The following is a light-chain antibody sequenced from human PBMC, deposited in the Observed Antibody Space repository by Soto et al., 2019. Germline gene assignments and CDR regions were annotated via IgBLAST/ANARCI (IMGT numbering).Light chain of an antibody. Sequence: QSALTQPASVSGSPGQSITISCTGTSSDIGTYNLVSWYQHHPGNAPKLMIYEATKRPSGVSSRFSGSKSGNTASLTISGLQTEDEADYSSCSSAGGSPLVFGGGTNLTLL. V-gene: IGLV2-23*01. CDR3: CSSAGGSPLV. J-gene: IGLJ3*02. CDR2: EAT. CDR1: SSDIGTYNL.